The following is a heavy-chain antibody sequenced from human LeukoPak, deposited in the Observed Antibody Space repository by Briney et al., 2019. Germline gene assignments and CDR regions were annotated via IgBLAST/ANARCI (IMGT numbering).Heavy chain of an antibody. D-gene: IGHD3-22*01. CDR3: ARNGALSYYDSSGYYKVDAFDI. V-gene: IGHV4-59*01. CDR2: IYYSGST. Sequence: SETLSLTCTVSGGSISSYYWSWIRQPPGKGLEWIGYIYYSGSTNYNPSLKSRVTISVDTSKNQFSLKLSSVTVADTAVYYCARNGALSYYDSSGYYKVDAFDIWGQGTMVTVSS. CDR1: GGSISSYY. J-gene: IGHJ3*02.